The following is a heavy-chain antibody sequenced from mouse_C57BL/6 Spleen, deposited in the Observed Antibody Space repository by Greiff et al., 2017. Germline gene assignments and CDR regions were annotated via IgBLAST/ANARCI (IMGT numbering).Heavy chain of an antibody. CDR1: GYTFTDYN. D-gene: IGHD2-2*01. J-gene: IGHJ4*01. CDR2: INPNNGGT. V-gene: IGHV1-22*01. Sequence: EVQLQQSGPELVKPGASVKMSCKASGYTFTDYNMHWVKQSHGKSLEWIGYINPNNGGTSYNQKFKGKATLTVNKSSSTAYMELRSLTSEDSAVYYCAREGNWGYDDYYAMDYWGQGTSVTVSS. CDR3: AREGNWGYDDYYAMDY.